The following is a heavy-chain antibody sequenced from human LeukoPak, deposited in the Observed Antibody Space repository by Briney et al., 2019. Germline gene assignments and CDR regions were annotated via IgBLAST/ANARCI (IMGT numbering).Heavy chain of an antibody. V-gene: IGHV1-2*06. CDR2: INPNSGGT. CDR1: GYTFTGYY. CDR3: ARGKMPGGRFDH. J-gene: IGHJ5*02. Sequence: ASVKVSCKASGYTFTGYYMHWVRQAPGQGLEWMGRINPNSGGTNYAQKFQGRVTMTRDTSISTAYMELSRLRSDDTAVYYCARGKMPGGRFDHWGQGTLVTVSS. D-gene: IGHD2-2*01.